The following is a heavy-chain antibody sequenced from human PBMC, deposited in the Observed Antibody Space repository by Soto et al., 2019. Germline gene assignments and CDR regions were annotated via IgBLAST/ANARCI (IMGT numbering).Heavy chain of an antibody. Sequence: ESGGGVVQPGRSLRLSCAASGFTFSTYGMHWVRQAPGKGLEWVAIIWYDGNNKYYADSVKGRFTIYRDNSKSTLYLQMNSLRAEDTAVYYCARDRGPSGTTCSDWGQGTLVTVSS. D-gene: IGHD2-2*01. J-gene: IGHJ4*02. CDR3: ARDRGPSGTTCSD. V-gene: IGHV3-33*01. CDR1: GFTFSTYG. CDR2: IWYDGNNK.